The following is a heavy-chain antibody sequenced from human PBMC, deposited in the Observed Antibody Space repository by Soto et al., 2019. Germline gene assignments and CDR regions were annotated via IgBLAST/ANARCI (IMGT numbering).Heavy chain of an antibody. V-gene: IGHV3-23*01. CDR3: SRGGRDPLYYYYGMDV. CDR2: ISGSGGST. CDR1: GFTFSSYA. J-gene: IGHJ6*02. D-gene: IGHD3-16*01. Sequence: EVQLLESGGGLVQPGGSLRLSCAASGFTFSSYAMSWVRQAPGKGLEWVSAISGSGGSTYYADSVKGRFTISRDNSKNTLYLQRNSLRAEDTAVYYGSRGGRDPLYYYYGMDVWGQGTTVTVSS.